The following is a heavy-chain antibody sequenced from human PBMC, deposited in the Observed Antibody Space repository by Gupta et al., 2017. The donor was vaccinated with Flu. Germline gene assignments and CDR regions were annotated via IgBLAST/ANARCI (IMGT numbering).Heavy chain of an antibody. CDR1: GVPISNSDDY. Sequence: QLQLQESGPGLVKPSETLSLTCSVSGVPISNSDDYWAWIRQPPGTGLEWIGSIYFSKSLYYNPSLSSRVTISVDTSKNQFSLKLTSVTAADTAVYYCARHLKVPGSMSQWFDPWGLGTLVTVSS. V-gene: IGHV4-39*01. CDR3: ARHLKVPGSMSQWFDP. D-gene: IGHD2-2*01. J-gene: IGHJ5*02. CDR2: IYFSKSL.